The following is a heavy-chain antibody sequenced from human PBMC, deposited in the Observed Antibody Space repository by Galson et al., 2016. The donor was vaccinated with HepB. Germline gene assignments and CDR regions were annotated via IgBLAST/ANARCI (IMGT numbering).Heavy chain of an antibody. Sequence: SVKVSCKASGYTFTNYGISWVRQAPGQGLEWMGWISTYNGNTNYAQKLQGRVTMTTDTSTSTAYMELKSLRSDDTAVYYCARGGEGQWVSGEWGQGTLVTVSS. CDR3: ARGGEGQWVSGE. CDR1: GYTFTNYG. CDR2: ISTYNGNT. V-gene: IGHV1-18*01. D-gene: IGHD3-10*01. J-gene: IGHJ4*02.